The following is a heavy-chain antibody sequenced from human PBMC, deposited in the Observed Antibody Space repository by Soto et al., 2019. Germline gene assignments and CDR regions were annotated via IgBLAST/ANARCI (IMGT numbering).Heavy chain of an antibody. V-gene: IGHV3-15*01. J-gene: IGHJ4*02. CDR2: IKNKIEGGTT. Sequence: EVQLVESGGGLVKPGGSLRLSCAASGFTLSNAWVSWVRQAPGKGLEWVGRIKNKIEGGTTDYAAPVKGRFTISRDDSKNMLYLQMNSLITDDTAVYYCAPNWNFDYGGQGTLVTVSS. CDR1: GFTLSNAW. D-gene: IGHD2-8*01. CDR3: APNWNFDY.